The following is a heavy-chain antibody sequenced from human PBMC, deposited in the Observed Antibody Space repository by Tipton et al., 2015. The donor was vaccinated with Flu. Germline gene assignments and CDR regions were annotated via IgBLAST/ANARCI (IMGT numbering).Heavy chain of an antibody. CDR1: GFSFSSFG. Sequence: QLVQSGGGVVQPGGSLRLSCAASGFSFSSFGMNWVRQAPGKGLEWVTFIRYDGSNEYYADSVKGRFTISRDNSKNTLYLQMSSLRAEDTAVYFCAKDPRCSSTSCYYFDYWGQGTLVTVSS. D-gene: IGHD2-2*01. J-gene: IGHJ4*02. V-gene: IGHV3-30*02. CDR2: IRYDGSNE. CDR3: AKDPRCSSTSCYYFDY.